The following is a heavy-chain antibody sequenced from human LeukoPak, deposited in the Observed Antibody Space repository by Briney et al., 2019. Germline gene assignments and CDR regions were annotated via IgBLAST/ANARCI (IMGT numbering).Heavy chain of an antibody. D-gene: IGHD2-15*01. CDR2: INHSGST. CDR1: GGSFSGYY. CDR3: AVKNYCSGGSCYNR. J-gene: IGHJ4*02. V-gene: IGHV4-34*01. Sequence: SETLSLTCAVYGGSFSGYYWSWIRQPPGKGLEWIGEINHSGSTNYNPSLTSRVTISVDTSKNQFSLKLSSVTAADTAVYYCAVKNYCSGGSCYNRWGQGTLVTVSS.